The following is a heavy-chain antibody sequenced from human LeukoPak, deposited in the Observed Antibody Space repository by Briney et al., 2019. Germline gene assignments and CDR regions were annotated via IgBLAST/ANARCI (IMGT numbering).Heavy chain of an antibody. CDR2: IYYSGST. D-gene: IGHD4-17*01. CDR3: ARAGYTGTGYYFDY. Sequence: SETLSLTCTVSGGSISSSSYYWGWIRQPPGKGLEWIGSIYYSGSTYYNPSLKSRVTISVDTSKNQFSLKLSSVTAADTAVYYCARAGYTGTGYYFDYWGQGTLVTVSS. J-gene: IGHJ4*02. CDR1: GGSISSSSYY. V-gene: IGHV4-39*07.